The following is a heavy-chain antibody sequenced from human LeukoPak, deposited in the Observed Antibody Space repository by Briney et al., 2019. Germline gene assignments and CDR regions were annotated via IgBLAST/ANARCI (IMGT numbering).Heavy chain of an antibody. CDR2: INHSGST. CDR1: GGSFSGYY. V-gene: IGHV4-34*01. D-gene: IGHD2-15*01. J-gene: IGHJ5*02. Sequence: SETLSLTCAVYGGSFSGYYWGWIRQPPGKGLEWIGEINHSGSTNYNPSLKSRVTISVDTSKNQFSLKLSSVTAADTAVYYCARQVVVAAGDWFDPWGQGTLVTVSS. CDR3: ARQVVVAAGDWFDP.